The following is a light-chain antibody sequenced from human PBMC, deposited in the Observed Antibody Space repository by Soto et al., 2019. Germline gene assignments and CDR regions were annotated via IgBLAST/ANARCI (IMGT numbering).Light chain of an antibody. CDR1: QGIGDT. J-gene: IGKJ1*01. V-gene: IGKV3-20*01. Sequence: VIMQSPATLSVSPVEGATLSCRASQGIGDTLAWYRQKPGQAPRLLIYGTSSRATGIPDRFSGSGSGTDFTLTISRLEPEDFAVYYCQQYHSSPRTFGQGSKVDIK. CDR2: GTS. CDR3: QQYHSSPRT.